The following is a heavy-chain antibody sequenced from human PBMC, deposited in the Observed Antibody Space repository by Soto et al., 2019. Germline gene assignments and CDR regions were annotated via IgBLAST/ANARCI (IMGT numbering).Heavy chain of an antibody. J-gene: IGHJ3*02. CDR3: ARTPADYGDYGKDAFDI. CDR1: GGSISSGGYS. V-gene: IGHV4-30-2*01. Sequence: PSETLSLTCAVSGGSISSGGYSWSWIRQPPGKGLEWIGYIYHSGSTYYNPSLKSRVTISVDRSKNQFSLKLSSVTAADTAVYYCARTPADYGDYGKDAFDIWGQGTMGTVSS. D-gene: IGHD4-17*01. CDR2: IYHSGST.